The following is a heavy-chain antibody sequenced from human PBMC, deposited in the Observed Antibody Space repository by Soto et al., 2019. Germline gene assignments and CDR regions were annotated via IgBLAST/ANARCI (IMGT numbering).Heavy chain of an antibody. CDR1: GFTFSSYT. V-gene: IGHV3-21*02. Sequence: EVQLVESGGGLVKPGGSLRLSCADSGFTFSSYTMNWVRRAPGKGLEWVSSISSRSTNTHYADSVRGRFTISRDNAKRSLYLQMNSLRAEDTAVYYCARGPLYYFDYGGQGTLVTVSS. CDR3: ARGPLYYFDY. J-gene: IGHJ4*02. CDR2: ISSRSTNT.